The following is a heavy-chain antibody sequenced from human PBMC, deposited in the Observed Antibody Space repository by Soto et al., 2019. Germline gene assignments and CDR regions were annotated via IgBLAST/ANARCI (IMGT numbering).Heavy chain of an antibody. D-gene: IGHD3-10*01. Sequence: EVQLLESGGDLVQPGGSLRLSCVASGIPFGSCAMSWVRQAPGEGLEWVSIITDTGGDTKYADSVRGRFTISRDNSKNTLYLQMSSLRVEDSAVYYCARGSTDAYPGSRIFDFWGRGTLVTVSA. CDR3: ARGSTDAYPGSRIFDF. CDR1: GIPFGSCA. V-gene: IGHV3-23*01. J-gene: IGHJ4*02. CDR2: ITDTGGDT.